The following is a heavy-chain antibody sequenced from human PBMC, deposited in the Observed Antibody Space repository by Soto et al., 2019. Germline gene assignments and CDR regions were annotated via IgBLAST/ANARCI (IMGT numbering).Heavy chain of an antibody. V-gene: IGHV1-46*01. Sequence: APEKVSFKASWYSFITKYFMHVGRHAPGQGLEWMGIINPTGSMTKYSQRFQGRLTMTRDTSTSTDYMELTTLTSEDTALYFCARGTGYDHDDFDIWGQGTMVTVSS. CDR2: INPTGSMT. D-gene: IGHD5-12*01. J-gene: IGHJ3*02. CDR1: WYSFITKYF. CDR3: ARGTGYDHDDFDI.